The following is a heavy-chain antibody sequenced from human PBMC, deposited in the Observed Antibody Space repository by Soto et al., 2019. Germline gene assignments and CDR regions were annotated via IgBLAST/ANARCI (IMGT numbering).Heavy chain of an antibody. V-gene: IGHV4-34*01. CDR3: ARGRDIVVVVAATYFDY. J-gene: IGHJ4*02. D-gene: IGHD2-15*01. Sequence: PSETLSLTCAVYGGSFSGYYWSWIRQPPGKGLEWIGEINHSGSTNYNPSLKSRVTISVDTSKNQFSLKLSSVTAADTAVYYCARGRDIVVVVAATYFDYWGQGTLVTVSS. CDR2: INHSGST. CDR1: GGSFSGYY.